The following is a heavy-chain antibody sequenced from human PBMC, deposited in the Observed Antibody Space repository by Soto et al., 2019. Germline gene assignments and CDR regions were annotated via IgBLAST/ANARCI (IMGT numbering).Heavy chain of an antibody. CDR2: IYYSGST. Sequence: SETLSLTCTVSGGSISSSSYYWGWIRQPPGRGLEWIGSIYYSGSTYYNPSLKSRVTISVDTSKNQFSLKLCSVTAADTAVYYCARHPDYDFWSGYYTGIDYWGQGTLVTVSS. CDR1: GGSISSSSYY. V-gene: IGHV4-39*01. D-gene: IGHD3-3*01. CDR3: ARHPDYDFWSGYYTGIDY. J-gene: IGHJ4*02.